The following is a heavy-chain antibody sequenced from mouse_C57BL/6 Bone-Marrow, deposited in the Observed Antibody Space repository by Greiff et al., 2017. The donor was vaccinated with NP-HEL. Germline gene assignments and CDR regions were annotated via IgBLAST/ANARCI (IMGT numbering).Heavy chain of an antibody. J-gene: IGHJ4*01. CDR2: IDPENGAT. V-gene: IGHV14-4*01. CDR1: GFNIKDDY. CDR3: TTDVYAMDY. Sequence: EVQLQQSGAELVRPGASVKLSCTASGFNIKDDYMHWVKQRPEQGLEWIGWIDPENGATEYASKFQGKATITADTSSNTAYLQLSSLTSEDTAVYYGTTDVYAMDYWGQGTAVTVSS.